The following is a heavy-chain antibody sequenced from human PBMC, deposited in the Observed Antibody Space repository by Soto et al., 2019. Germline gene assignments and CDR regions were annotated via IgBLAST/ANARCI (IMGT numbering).Heavy chain of an antibody. CDR2: IYYSGNS. Sequence: PSETLSLTSTVSGGSISSGDYYWSGIRHPPGKGLEWIGDIYYSGNSSYNPSLKSRLTISMDTSKNQFSLKLSSVTAADTAVYYCARAVGYYYYAMDVWGQGTTVTVSS. J-gene: IGHJ6*02. D-gene: IGHD1-26*01. V-gene: IGHV4-30-4*01. CDR1: GGSISSGDYY. CDR3: ARAVGYYYYAMDV.